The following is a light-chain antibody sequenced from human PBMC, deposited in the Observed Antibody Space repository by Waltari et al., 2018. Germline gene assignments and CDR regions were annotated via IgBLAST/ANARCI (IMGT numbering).Light chain of an antibody. Sequence: QSALTQPASVSGSPGQPITISCTGTSSDVGGYNYVSWYQQHPGKAPKLMIYDVNKRPSGVSNRFSGSKSGNTASLTISGLQAEDDADYYCCSYSSSSTLYVFGTGTKVTVL. CDR3: CSYSSSSTLYV. CDR1: SSDVGGYNY. V-gene: IGLV2-14*01. J-gene: IGLJ1*01. CDR2: DVN.